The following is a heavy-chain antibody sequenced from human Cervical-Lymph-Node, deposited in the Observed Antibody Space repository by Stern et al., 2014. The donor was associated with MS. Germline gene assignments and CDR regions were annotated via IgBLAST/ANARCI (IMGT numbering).Heavy chain of an antibody. V-gene: IGHV5-51*03. CDR2: VDPGGSDT. CDR1: GYSFTSYW. J-gene: IGHJ5*02. D-gene: IGHD6-13*01. CDR3: ARTRYSSSWYTFDP. Sequence: EVQLVESGAEVKKPGESLKISCTGSGYSFTSYWIAWVRHMPGKGLEWMGIVDPGGSDTRYSPSFQGQVSISADKSTSTAYLQWSSLKASDTAMYYCARTRYSSSWYTFDPWGQGTLVTVSS.